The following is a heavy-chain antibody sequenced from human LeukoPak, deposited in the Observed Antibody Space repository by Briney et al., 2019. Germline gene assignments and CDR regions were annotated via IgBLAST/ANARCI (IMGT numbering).Heavy chain of an antibody. CDR3: ARGSHYGDYDY. V-gene: IGHV3-48*04. CDR2: ISSSSSTI. Sequence: GGSLRLSCAASGFTFSSYSMNWVRQAPEKGLEWVSYISSSSSTIYYADSVKGRFTISRDNAKNSLYLQMNSLRAEDTAVYYCARGSHYGDYDYWGQGTLVTVSS. CDR1: GFTFSSYS. D-gene: IGHD4-17*01. J-gene: IGHJ4*02.